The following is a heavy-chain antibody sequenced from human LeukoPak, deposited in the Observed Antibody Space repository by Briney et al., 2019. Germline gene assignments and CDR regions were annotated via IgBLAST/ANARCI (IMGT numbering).Heavy chain of an antibody. CDR3: ANSAPGDIVVVPAAADTKILFDY. CDR2: ISSSSSYI. V-gene: IGHV3-21*04. Sequence: PGGSLRLSCAASGFTFSSYSMNWVRQAPGKGLEWVSSISSSSSYIYYADSVKGRFTISRDNSKNTLYLQMNSLRAEDTAVYYCANSAPGDIVVVPAAADTKILFDYWGQGTLVTVSS. J-gene: IGHJ4*02. CDR1: GFTFSSYS. D-gene: IGHD2-2*01.